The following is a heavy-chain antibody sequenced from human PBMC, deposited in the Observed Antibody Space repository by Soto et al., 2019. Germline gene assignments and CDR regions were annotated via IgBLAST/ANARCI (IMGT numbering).Heavy chain of an antibody. D-gene: IGHD3-22*01. CDR1: GFTFSSYA. Sequence: GGSLRLSCAASGFTFSSYAMSWVRQAPGKGLEWVSAISGSGGSTYYADSVKGRFTISRDNSKNTLYLQMNSPRAEDTAVYYCAKVANYYDSSGPDKAFDIWGQGTMVTVSS. CDR3: AKVANYYDSSGPDKAFDI. J-gene: IGHJ3*02. CDR2: ISGSGGST. V-gene: IGHV3-23*01.